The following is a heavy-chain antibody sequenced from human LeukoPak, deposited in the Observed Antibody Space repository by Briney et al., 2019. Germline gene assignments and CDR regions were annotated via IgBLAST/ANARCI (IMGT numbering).Heavy chain of an antibody. D-gene: IGHD2-15*01. J-gene: IGHJ4*02. CDR1: GFTFSSYA. V-gene: IGHV3-30*04. Sequence: PGGSLRLSCAASGFTFSSYAMNWVRQAPGKGLEWVAVISYDGNNQYYADSVKGRFTISRDKSKNTLYLQMNSLRAEDTAVYYCAKAGPHYCSGGSCYSPFDYWGQGTLVTVSS. CDR3: AKAGPHYCSGGSCYSPFDY. CDR2: ISYDGNNQ.